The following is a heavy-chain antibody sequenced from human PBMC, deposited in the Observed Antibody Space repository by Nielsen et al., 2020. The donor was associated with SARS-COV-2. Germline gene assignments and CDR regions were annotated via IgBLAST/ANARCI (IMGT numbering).Heavy chain of an antibody. CDR3: AKGSDFTGFDS. Sequence: GESLKISCAASGFTFSSYAIHWVRQAPGKGLEWVSTFCDSDCPTYHADSVKGRFTISRDNSNSTLFLQMNSLRVEDTALYYCAKGSDFTGFDSWGRGTLVTVSS. CDR2: FCDSDCPT. CDR1: GFTFSSYA. J-gene: IGHJ4*02. D-gene: IGHD1-14*01. V-gene: IGHV3-23*01.